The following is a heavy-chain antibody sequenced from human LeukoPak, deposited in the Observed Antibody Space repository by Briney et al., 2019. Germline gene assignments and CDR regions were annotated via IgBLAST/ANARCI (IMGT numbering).Heavy chain of an antibody. D-gene: IGHD2-15*01. V-gene: IGHV1-8*01. CDR2: MNPNSGNT. Sequence: GASVKVSCKASGYTFTSYDINWVRQATGQGLEWMGWMNPNSGNTGYAQKFQGRVTMTRNTSISTAYMELSSLRSEDTAVYYCAREVVAATNQRGNWFDPWGQGTLVTVSS. CDR1: GYTFTSYD. J-gene: IGHJ5*02. CDR3: AREVVAATNQRGNWFDP.